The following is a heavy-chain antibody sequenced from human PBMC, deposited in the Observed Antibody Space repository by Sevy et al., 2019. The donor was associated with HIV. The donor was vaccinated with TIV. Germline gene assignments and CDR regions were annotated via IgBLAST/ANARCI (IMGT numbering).Heavy chain of an antibody. Sequence: GGSLRLSCAVSGFIVSSNYMIWVRQAPGKGLEGVSIIYSGGNTYYADSVKGRFTISRDISKNTLYLQMNRLRAEDTAVYYCASDRGVDYYGMDVWGQGTTVTVSS. CDR1: GFIVSSNY. CDR3: ASDRGVDYYGMDV. V-gene: IGHV3-53*01. CDR2: IYSGGNT. J-gene: IGHJ6*02. D-gene: IGHD1-26*01.